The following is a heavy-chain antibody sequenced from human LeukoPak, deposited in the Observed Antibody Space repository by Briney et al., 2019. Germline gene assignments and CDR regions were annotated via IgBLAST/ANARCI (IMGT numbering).Heavy chain of an antibody. J-gene: IGHJ4*02. V-gene: IGHV3-23*01. CDR2: ISNSGGST. CDR1: GFTFSSYA. D-gene: IGHD6-13*01. CDR3: AIPPAYYSSSWYYFDY. Sequence: GGSLRLSCAASGFTFSSYAMSWVRQAPGKGLEWVSSISNSGGSTYYADSVKGRFTISRDDAKKTLYLQMNSLRAEDTAVYYCAIPPAYYSSSWYYFDYWGQGTLVTVSS.